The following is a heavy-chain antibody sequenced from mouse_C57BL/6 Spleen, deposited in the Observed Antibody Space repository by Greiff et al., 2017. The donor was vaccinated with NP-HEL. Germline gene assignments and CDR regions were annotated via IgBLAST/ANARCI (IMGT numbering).Heavy chain of an antibody. V-gene: IGHV1-52*01. J-gene: IGHJ2*01. D-gene: IGHD1-1*01. Sequence: QVQLQQPGAELVRPGSSVKLSCKASGYTFTSYWMHWVKQRPIQGLEWIGNIDPSDSETHYNQKFKDKATLTVDKSSSTAYMQLSSLTSEDSAVYDCARNPSMGYGSSYFDYWGQGTTLTVSS. CDR3: ARNPSMGYGSSYFDY. CDR2: IDPSDSET. CDR1: GYTFTSYW.